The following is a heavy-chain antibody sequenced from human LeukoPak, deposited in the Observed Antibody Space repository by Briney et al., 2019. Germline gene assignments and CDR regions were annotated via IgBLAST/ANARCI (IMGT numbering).Heavy chain of an antibody. V-gene: IGHV4-59*01. J-gene: IGHJ6*03. Sequence: SETLSLTCTVSGGSISTYYWSWIRQPPGKGLEWIGYIYYSGPTKYTPSLKSRVTISVDTSKNQLSLELSSVTAADTAVYYCAGVYGDYYYYYMDVWGKGTTVTVSS. D-gene: IGHD5/OR15-5a*01. CDR1: GGSISTYY. CDR3: AGVYGDYYYYYMDV. CDR2: IYYSGPT.